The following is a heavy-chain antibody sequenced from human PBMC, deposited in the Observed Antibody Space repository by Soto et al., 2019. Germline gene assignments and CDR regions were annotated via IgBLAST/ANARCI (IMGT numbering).Heavy chain of an antibody. CDR1: GYTFTSYG. D-gene: IGHD6-19*01. J-gene: IGHJ4*02. CDR2: ISAYNGNT. V-gene: IGHV1-18*01. CDR3: ARAVAVAADLDY. Sequence: ASVKVSCKASGYTFTSYGISWVRQAPGQGLEWMGWISAYNGNTNYAQKLQGRVTITRDTSASTAYMELSSLRSEDTAVYYCARAVAVAADLDYWGQGTLVTVSS.